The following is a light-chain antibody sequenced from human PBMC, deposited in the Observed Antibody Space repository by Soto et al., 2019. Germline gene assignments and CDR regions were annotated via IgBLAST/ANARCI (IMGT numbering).Light chain of an antibody. V-gene: IGKV3-11*01. CDR2: DAS. Sequence: EVVLTQSPATLSLSPGERATLSCMASQSVSSYLAWYQQKPGQAPRLLIYDASNRATGIPARFSGSGSGTDFTLTISSLEPEDFAVYYCQQRSNWPPWPFGQGSKADIK. CDR1: QSVSSY. CDR3: QQRSNWPPWP. J-gene: IGKJ1*01.